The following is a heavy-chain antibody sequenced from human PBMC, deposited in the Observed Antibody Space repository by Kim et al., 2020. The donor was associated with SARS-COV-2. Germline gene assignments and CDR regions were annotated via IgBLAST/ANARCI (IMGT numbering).Heavy chain of an antibody. CDR3: ARVLKTSGWYGRFVY. CDR1: GFTFSSYS. J-gene: IGHJ4*02. V-gene: IGHV3-48*04. D-gene: IGHD6-19*01. CDR2: ISSSSSTI. Sequence: GGSLRLSCAASGFTFSSYSMNWVRQAPGKGLEWVSYISSSSSTIYYADSVKGRFTISRDNAKNSLYLQMNSLRAEDTAVYYCARVLKTSGWYGRFVYWGQGTLVTVSS.